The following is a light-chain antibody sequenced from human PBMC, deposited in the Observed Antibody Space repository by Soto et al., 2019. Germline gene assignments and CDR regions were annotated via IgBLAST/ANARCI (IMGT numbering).Light chain of an antibody. Sequence: QTVVTQEPSLTVSPGGTVTLTCASRTGAVTSGYYPNWFQQKPGQAPRSLIYSTGIKHSCTPARFSGFLLGGKAAQTLSGVKPEDEAEYYCLLYYGGAQVFGGGTKLTVL. CDR2: STG. J-gene: IGLJ3*02. CDR1: TGAVTSGYY. CDR3: LLYYGGAQV. V-gene: IGLV7-43*01.